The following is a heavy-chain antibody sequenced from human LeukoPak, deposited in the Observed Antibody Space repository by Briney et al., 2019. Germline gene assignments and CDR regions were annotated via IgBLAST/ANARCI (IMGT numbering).Heavy chain of an antibody. Sequence: SDTLSLTCTVSGGSISNSTYYWGWVRQPPGKGLEWIGSIFYRGSTNYNPSLKSRVTISVDTSKNQFSLKLSSVTAADTAVYYCARMVIRAYCSGGSCYEHAFDIWGQGTMVTVSS. V-gene: IGHV4-39*07. CDR3: ARMVIRAYCSGGSCYEHAFDI. D-gene: IGHD2-15*01. CDR1: GGSISNSTYY. CDR2: IFYRGST. J-gene: IGHJ3*02.